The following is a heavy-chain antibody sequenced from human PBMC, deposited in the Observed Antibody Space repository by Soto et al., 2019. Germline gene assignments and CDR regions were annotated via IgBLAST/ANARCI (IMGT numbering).Heavy chain of an antibody. D-gene: IGHD1-20*01. J-gene: IGHJ4*02. CDR1: GFTFSSYT. V-gene: IGHV3-21*01. CDR3: ARMLIIGTTRGSYFDY. Sequence: EVQLVESGGGLVKPGGSLRLSCAASGFTFSSYTMNWVRQAPGKGLEWVSSISSSSSYIYYADSVKGRFTISRDNAKNSRYLQLNGLRAEDTSVYYCARMLIIGTTRGSYFDYWGQGTLVTVSS. CDR2: ISSSSSYI.